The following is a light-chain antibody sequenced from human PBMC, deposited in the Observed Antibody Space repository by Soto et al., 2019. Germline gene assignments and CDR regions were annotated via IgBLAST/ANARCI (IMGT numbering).Light chain of an antibody. CDR2: DAS. CDR1: QSISSW. Sequence: DIQMTQSPSTLSASVGDRVTITCRASQSISSWLAWYQQKPGQAPQLLIYDASSLESGVPSRFSGSGSGTEFTLTISSLQPDDFATYYCQQYNSYSYTFGQGTKLEIK. J-gene: IGKJ2*01. V-gene: IGKV1-5*01. CDR3: QQYNSYSYT.